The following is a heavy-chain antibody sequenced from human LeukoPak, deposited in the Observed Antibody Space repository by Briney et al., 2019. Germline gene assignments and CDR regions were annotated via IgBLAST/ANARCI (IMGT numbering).Heavy chain of an antibody. CDR1: GYSFTGYY. D-gene: IGHD5-24*01. CDR3: ARGTMHLDY. J-gene: IGHJ4*02. CDR2: ISPYSGDT. V-gene: IGHV1-2*02. Sequence: ASVKVSCKTSGYSFTGYYLHWVRQAPGQGLEWMGWISPYSGDTIYAQKFQGRVTMTRDTSISTLYLELSRLTSDDTAVYFCARGTMHLDYWGQGTLVTVSS.